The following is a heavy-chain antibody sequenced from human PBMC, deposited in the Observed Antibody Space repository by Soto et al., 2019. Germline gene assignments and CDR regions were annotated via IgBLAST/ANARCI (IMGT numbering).Heavy chain of an antibody. V-gene: IGHV3-48*02. CDR1: GFTFGTNA. J-gene: IGHJ6*02. CDR2: ISSSGTNI. Sequence: GSRRLSCAASGFTFGTNAMNWFRQGPGKGLEWVSHISSSGTNIYYTDSLKGRFTVSRDNAKNSLYLQMNRLRDEDTAVYYCARVPKFYFYGMDVWGQGTTVTVSS. CDR3: ARVPKFYFYGMDV.